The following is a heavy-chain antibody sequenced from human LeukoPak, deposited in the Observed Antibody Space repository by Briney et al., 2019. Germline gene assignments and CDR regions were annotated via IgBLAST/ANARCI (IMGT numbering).Heavy chain of an antibody. D-gene: IGHD3-3*01. V-gene: IGHV3-7*03. CDR2: INQDGSEK. J-gene: IGHJ4*02. CDR1: GFTFSSHW. Sequence: PGGSLRLSCAVSGFTFSSHWMSWVRQAPGKGLEWVANINQDGSEKYYVDSVKGRFTISRDNAKNSLHLQMNSLRAEDTAVYYCARDSPEVNYFGVVITTNSCPGDNWGQGTLVTVSS. CDR3: ARDSPEVNYFGVVITTNSCPGDN.